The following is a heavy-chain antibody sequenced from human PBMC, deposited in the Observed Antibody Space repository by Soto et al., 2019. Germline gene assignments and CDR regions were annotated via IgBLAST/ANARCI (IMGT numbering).Heavy chain of an antibody. Sequence: QVQLVESGGGVVQPGGSLRLSCAASGFTFSHYGIHWVRQAPGTGLEWVAVIWSDGSRKYYADSVRGRFTISRDNSKNMIYLQMNSLRAEDTAVYYCVRWGIAALVGSDYWGQGTLVTVSS. CDR3: VRWGIAALVGSDY. J-gene: IGHJ4*02. D-gene: IGHD6-13*01. CDR2: IWSDGSRK. V-gene: IGHV3-33*01. CDR1: GFTFSHYG.